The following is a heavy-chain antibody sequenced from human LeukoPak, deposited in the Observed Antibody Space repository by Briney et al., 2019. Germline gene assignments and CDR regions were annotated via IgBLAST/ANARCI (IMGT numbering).Heavy chain of an antibody. Sequence: SETLSLTCAVSGYSISSGYYWGWIRQPPGKGLEWIGSIYHSGSTYYNPSLKSRVTLSVDTSKNQFSLKLSSVTAADTAVYYCARLILYNWKFIDYWGQGTLVTDSS. CDR3: ARLILYNWKFIDY. D-gene: IGHD1-20*01. CDR1: GYSISSGYY. V-gene: IGHV4-38-2*01. CDR2: IYHSGST. J-gene: IGHJ4*02.